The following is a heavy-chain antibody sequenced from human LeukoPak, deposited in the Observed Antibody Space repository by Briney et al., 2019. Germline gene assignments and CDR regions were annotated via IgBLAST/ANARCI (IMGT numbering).Heavy chain of an antibody. CDR2: INPNSGGT. CDR1: GYIFTTYF. CDR3: ARANTGYDYDY. J-gene: IGHJ4*02. Sequence: ASVKVSCKASGYIFTTYFIHWVRQAPGQGLEWMGWINPNSGGTYSAQNFQGRVTVTRDTSISTAYMELNRLTSDDTAVYYCARANTGYDYDYWGQGTLVTVSS. D-gene: IGHD5-12*01. V-gene: IGHV1-2*02.